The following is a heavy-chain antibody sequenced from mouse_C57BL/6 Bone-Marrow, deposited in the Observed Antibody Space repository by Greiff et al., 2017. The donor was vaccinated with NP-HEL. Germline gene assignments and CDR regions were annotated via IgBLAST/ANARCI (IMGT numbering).Heavy chain of an antibody. CDR1: GYAFTNYL. CDR3: ATCGTSLVATGGC. V-gene: IGHV1-54*01. J-gene: IGHJ2*01. CDR2: INPGSGGT. Sequence: VQLQQSGAELVRPGTSVKVSCKASGYAFTNYLIEWVKQRPGQGLEWIGVINPGSGGTNYNEKFKGKATMTADKASSTAYMQLSSLTSEDSAVYFCATCGTSLVATGGCWGTGTTLTVSS. D-gene: IGHD1-1*01.